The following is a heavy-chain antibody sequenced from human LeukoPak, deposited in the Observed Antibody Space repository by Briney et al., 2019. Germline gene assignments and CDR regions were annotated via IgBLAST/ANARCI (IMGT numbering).Heavy chain of an antibody. V-gene: IGHV1-46*01. Sequence: ASVKVSCKASGYTFTSYYMHWVRQAPGQGLEWMGIINPSGGSTSYAQKFQGRVTITRDTSASTAYMELSSLRSEDTAVYYCARTHGTAMADYWGQGTLVTVSS. D-gene: IGHD5-18*01. CDR3: ARTHGTAMADY. CDR2: INPSGGST. CDR1: GYTFTSYY. J-gene: IGHJ4*02.